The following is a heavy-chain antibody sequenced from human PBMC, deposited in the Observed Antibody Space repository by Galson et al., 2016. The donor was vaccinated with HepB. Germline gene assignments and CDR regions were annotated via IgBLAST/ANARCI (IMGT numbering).Heavy chain of an antibody. J-gene: IGHJ6*02. V-gene: IGHV1-69*13. D-gene: IGHD3-16*01. CDR2: IIPIFRST. Sequence: SVKVSCKASGGTFSSHAFSWVRQAPGQGLEWMGAIIPIFRSTNYEQKFQDRVTITACESTSTVYMERSRLRSEDTAVYYCAREGGGVAEGKSYYYGMDVWGQGTTVTVSS. CDR3: AREGGGVAEGKSYYYGMDV. CDR1: GGTFSSHA.